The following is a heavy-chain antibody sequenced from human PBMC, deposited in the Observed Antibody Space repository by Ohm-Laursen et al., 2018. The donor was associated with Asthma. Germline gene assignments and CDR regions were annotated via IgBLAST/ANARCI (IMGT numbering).Heavy chain of an antibody. CDR2: IDWDDDK. Sequence: TQTLTLTCTVSGFSLSNARMGVSWIRQPPGKALEWLALIDWDDDKYYSTSLKTRLTISKDTSKNQVVLTMTNMDPVDTATYYCARIYCSGGSCYNSPFDYWGQGTLVTVSS. D-gene: IGHD2-15*01. V-gene: IGHV2-70*01. CDR3: ARIYCSGGSCYNSPFDY. CDR1: GFSLSNARMG. J-gene: IGHJ4*02.